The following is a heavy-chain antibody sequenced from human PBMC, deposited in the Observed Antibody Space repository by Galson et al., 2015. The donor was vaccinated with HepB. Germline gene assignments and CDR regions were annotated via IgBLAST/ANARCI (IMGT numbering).Heavy chain of an antibody. Sequence: SLRLSCAASGFSFNSYSMNWVRQAPGKGLEWVSYISGSNTTIHYADSAKGRFTISRDNAKNSLYLQMNNLRVEDTAVYYCGRDWSDGDYFPVRYWGQGALVTVSS. CDR2: ISGSNTTI. CDR3: GRDWSDGDYFPVRY. J-gene: IGHJ4*02. V-gene: IGHV3-48*01. CDR1: GFSFNSYS. D-gene: IGHD4-17*01.